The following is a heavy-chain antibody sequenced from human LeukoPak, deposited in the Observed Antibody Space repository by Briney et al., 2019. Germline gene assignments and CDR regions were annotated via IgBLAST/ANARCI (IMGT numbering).Heavy chain of an antibody. CDR3: ARGVPYCSSTSCYPIFDY. D-gene: IGHD2-2*01. CDR2: IYYSGST. V-gene: IGHV4-61*01. J-gene: IGHJ4*02. CDR1: GGSISSGSYY. Sequence: SETLSLTCTVSGGSISSGSYYWSWIRQPPGKGLEWIGYIYYSGSTNYNPSLKSRVTISVDTSKNQFSLKLSSVTAADTAVYYCARGVPYCSSTSCYPIFDYWGQGTLVTVSS.